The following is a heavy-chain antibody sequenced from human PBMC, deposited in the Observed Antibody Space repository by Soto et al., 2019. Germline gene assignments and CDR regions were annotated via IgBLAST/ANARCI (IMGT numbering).Heavy chain of an antibody. J-gene: IGHJ5*02. CDR1: GYTFTSYG. CDR3: AFVPAAPYNWFDP. D-gene: IGHD2-2*01. V-gene: IGHV1-18*01. CDR2: ISAYNGNT. Sequence: GASVKVSCKASGYTFTSYGISWVRQAPGQGLEWMGWISAYNGNTNYAQKLQGRVTMTTGTSTSTAYMELRSLRSDDTAVYYCAFVPAAPYNWFDPWGQGTLVTVSS.